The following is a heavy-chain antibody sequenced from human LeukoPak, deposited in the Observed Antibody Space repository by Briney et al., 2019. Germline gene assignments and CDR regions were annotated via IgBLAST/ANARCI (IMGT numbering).Heavy chain of an antibody. Sequence: GGSLRLSCAASGFTFMTYGMHWVRQAPGKGLEWVAFIQFDGTNEYYADSVTGRFTISRDNSKNTLYVQMNSLRAEDTAVYYCARWGLGPSFDYWGQGTLVTVSS. J-gene: IGHJ4*02. CDR3: ARWGLGPSFDY. CDR1: GFTFMTYG. V-gene: IGHV3-30*02. D-gene: IGHD1-26*01. CDR2: IQFDGTNE.